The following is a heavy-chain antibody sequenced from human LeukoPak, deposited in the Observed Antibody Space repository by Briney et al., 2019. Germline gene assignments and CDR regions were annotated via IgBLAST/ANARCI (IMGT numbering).Heavy chain of an antibody. CDR1: GGSISSSPYY. CDR2: IYYSGTT. J-gene: IGHJ5*02. CDR3: AREWWPRNWFDP. D-gene: IGHD2-15*01. Sequence: SETLSLTCTVSGGSISSSPYYWGWIRQPPGKGLEWIGSIYYSGTTHYNPSLESRVTISVDTSKNQFSLKLSSVTAADTAVYYCAREWWPRNWFDPWGQGTLVTVSS. V-gene: IGHV4-39*07.